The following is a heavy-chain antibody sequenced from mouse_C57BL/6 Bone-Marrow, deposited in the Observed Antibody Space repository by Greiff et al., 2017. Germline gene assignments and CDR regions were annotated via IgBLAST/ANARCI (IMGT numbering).Heavy chain of an antibody. CDR3: TRDYYGPNGYFDV. CDR1: GYTFTDYE. J-gene: IGHJ1*03. D-gene: IGHD1-1*01. CDR2: IDPETGGT. Sequence: QVQLQQSGAELVRPGASVTLSCKASGYTFTDYEMHWVKQTPVHGLEWIGAIDPETGGTAYNQKFKGKAILTADKSSSTAYMELRSLTSEDSAVYYGTRDYYGPNGYFDVWGTGTTVTGSS. V-gene: IGHV1-15*01.